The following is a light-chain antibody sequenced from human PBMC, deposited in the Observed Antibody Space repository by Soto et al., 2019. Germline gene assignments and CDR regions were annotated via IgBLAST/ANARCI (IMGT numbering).Light chain of an antibody. CDR3: FSYTASDMWV. CDR1: SSDVGAYNY. J-gene: IGLJ3*02. Sequence: QSALTQPASVSGSPGQSITISCTGTSSDVGAYNYVSWYQQLPGKAPKLIISAVSYRPSGVPDRFSGSKSGNTASLTISGLQAEDEADYYCFSYTASDMWVFGGGTKVTVL. V-gene: IGLV2-14*03. CDR2: AVS.